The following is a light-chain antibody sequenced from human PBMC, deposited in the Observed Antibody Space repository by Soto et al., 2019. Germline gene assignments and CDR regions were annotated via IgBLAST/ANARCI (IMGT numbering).Light chain of an antibody. CDR3: SSYAGNFWV. CDR1: SSDVGSYNY. J-gene: IGLJ3*02. V-gene: IGLV2-8*01. Sequence: QSALTQPPSASGSPGQSVTISCTGTSSDVGSYNYVSWYQQHPGKAPKLMIYEVTKRPSGVPDRFSGSKSANTASLTISGLRAEDEADYYCSSYAGNFWVFGGGTKLTVL. CDR2: EVT.